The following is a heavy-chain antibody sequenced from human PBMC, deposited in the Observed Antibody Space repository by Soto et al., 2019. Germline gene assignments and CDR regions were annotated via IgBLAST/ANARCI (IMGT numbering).Heavy chain of an antibody. J-gene: IGHJ3*02. Sequence: SATLSLTCAIARFSILSSYWWSPVRQPPGEGLEWIGEIYHSGNTNYNPSFKIRVTLSVDYSKNHFSLMLSSVTVAYTAVYYCARRRITMIVVVFDAFDIWGQGTMVT. CDR2: IYHSGNT. CDR1: RFSILSSYW. CDR3: ARRRITMIVVVFDAFDI. D-gene: IGHD3-22*01. V-gene: IGHV4-4*02.